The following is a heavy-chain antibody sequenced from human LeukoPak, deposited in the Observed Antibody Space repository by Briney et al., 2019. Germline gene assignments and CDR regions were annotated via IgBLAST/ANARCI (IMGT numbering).Heavy chain of an antibody. CDR2: IIPIFGTA. CDR3: ARGRSQRYYYYGMDV. D-gene: IGHD2-2*01. J-gene: IGHJ6*02. V-gene: IGHV1-69*13. CDR1: GCSFSNYA. Sequence: SVKVSCKASGCSFSNYAFSWVRLAPGQGLEWVGGIIPIFGTANYAQKFQGRVTITADESTSAAYMELSSLRSEDTAVYYGARGRSQRYYYYGMDVWGQGTTVTVSS.